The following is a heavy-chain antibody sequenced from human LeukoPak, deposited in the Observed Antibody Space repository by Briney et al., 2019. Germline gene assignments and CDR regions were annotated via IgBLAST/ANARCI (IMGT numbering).Heavy chain of an antibody. CDR1: GFTFSNYE. V-gene: IGHV3-48*03. CDR2: ISSSGLTM. CDR3: ARRTTGDDY. Sequence: GGSLRLSCAASGFTFSNYEMNWVRQAPGRGLEWVSYISSSGLTMYYADSVKGRFIISRDSAKNSLYLQMNSLRAEDTAVYYCARRTTGDDYWGQGTLVTVSS. J-gene: IGHJ4*02. D-gene: IGHD4-17*01.